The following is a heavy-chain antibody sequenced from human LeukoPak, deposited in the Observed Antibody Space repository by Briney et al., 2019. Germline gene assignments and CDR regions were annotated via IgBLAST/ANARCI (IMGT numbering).Heavy chain of an antibody. Sequence: GGSLRLSCAASGFTFSSYAMNWVRQTPGKGLEWVSAIIGSGGATYYADSVEGRFSISRDNSNNMLYLQMNSLRAEDTAVYYCAKGCGGSCYSGFDYWGQGTLVTVSS. CDR2: IIGSGGAT. CDR1: GFTFSSYA. J-gene: IGHJ4*02. V-gene: IGHV3-23*01. CDR3: AKGCGGSCYSGFDY. D-gene: IGHD2-15*01.